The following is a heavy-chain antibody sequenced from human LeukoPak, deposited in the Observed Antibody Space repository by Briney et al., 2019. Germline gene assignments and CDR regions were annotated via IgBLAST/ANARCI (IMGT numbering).Heavy chain of an antibody. V-gene: IGHV4-61*02. J-gene: IGHJ5*02. D-gene: IGHD3-10*01. CDR1: GGSISSGSYY. Sequence: SQTLSLTCTVSGGSISSGSYYWSWIRQPAGKGLEWIGRIYTSGSTNYKPSLKSRVTISVDTSKNQFSLKLSSVTAADTAVYYCARDALLWFGGENWFDPWGQGTLVTVSS. CDR2: IYTSGST. CDR3: ARDALLWFGGENWFDP.